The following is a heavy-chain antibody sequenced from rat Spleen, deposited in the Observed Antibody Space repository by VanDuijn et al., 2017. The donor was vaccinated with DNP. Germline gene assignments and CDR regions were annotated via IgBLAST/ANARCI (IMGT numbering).Heavy chain of an antibody. V-gene: IGHV5-22*01. D-gene: IGHD1-12*02. Sequence: EVQLVESGGGLVQPGRSLKLSCAASGFTFSNYGMAWVRQAPTKGLEWVAYISYDGGGTNYGDSVKGRFTISRDIAKSTLYLQMNSLRSEDMATYYCASPDYYDGSYPFFWGPGTMVTVSS. CDR3: ASPDYYDGSYPFF. J-gene: IGHJ1*01. CDR2: ISYDGGGT. CDR1: GFTFSNYG.